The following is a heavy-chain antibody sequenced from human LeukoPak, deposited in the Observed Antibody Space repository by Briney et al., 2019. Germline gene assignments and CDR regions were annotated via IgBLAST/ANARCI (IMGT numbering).Heavy chain of an antibody. CDR1: GYTFTSYG. Sequence: ASVKVSCKASGYTFTSYGISWVRQAPGQGLEWMGWISGYNGNTNYAQKLQGRVTMTTDTSTSTAYMEVRSLRSDDTAVYYCASGPYSSSSGYYYYYMDVWGKGTTVTVSS. CDR2: ISGYNGNT. V-gene: IGHV1-18*01. J-gene: IGHJ6*03. D-gene: IGHD6-6*01. CDR3: ASGPYSSSSGYYYYYMDV.